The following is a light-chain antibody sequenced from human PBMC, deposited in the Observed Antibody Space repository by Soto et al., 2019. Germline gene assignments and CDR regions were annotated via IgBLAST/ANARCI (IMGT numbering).Light chain of an antibody. CDR1: QTVRTNY. CDR2: GAS. V-gene: IGKV3-20*01. J-gene: IGKJ4*01. Sequence: EIVLTQSPGTLSLSPGERATLSCRARQTVRTNYLAWFQHKPGQAPGLLIYGASSRATGIPNRFSGSGSGTDFTLPINRLEPEDFAVYFFQQYSDSPLTFGGGTKLEIK. CDR3: QQYSDSPLT.